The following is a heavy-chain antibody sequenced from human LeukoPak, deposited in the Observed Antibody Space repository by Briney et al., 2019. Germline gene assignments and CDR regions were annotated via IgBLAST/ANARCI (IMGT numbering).Heavy chain of an antibody. J-gene: IGHJ6*02. CDR3: GRDAGPTRYYYGMDV. CDR2: ISSSGSAI. D-gene: IGHD3-10*01. CDR1: GFTLSSYE. Sequence: GGSLRLSCAASGFTLSSYEMNWVRQAPGKGLEWVAYISSSGSAIYDAESVKGRFTISRENAKNSLYLQTNSLRVEDTAVYYCGRDAGPTRYYYGMDVWGQGTTVTVSS. V-gene: IGHV3-48*03.